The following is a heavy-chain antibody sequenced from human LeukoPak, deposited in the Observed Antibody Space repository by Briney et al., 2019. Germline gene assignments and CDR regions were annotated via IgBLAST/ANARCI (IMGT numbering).Heavy chain of an antibody. V-gene: IGHV3-7*01. CDR3: ARGAAAGPKIFDY. J-gene: IGHJ4*02. CDR2: IRQDGSDK. CDR1: GFTFSSYW. Sequence: GGSLRLSCAASGFTFSSYWMSWVRQAPGKGLEWVANIRQDGSDKYYVDSVKGRFTISRDNAKNSLYLQMNSLRAEDTAVYYCARGAAAGPKIFDYWGQGTLVTVSS. D-gene: IGHD6-13*01.